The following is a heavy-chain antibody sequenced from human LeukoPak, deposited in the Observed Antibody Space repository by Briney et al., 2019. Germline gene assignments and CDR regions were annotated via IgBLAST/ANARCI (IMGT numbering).Heavy chain of an antibody. CDR3: ARGGDFHAFDI. J-gene: IGHJ3*02. CDR2: ISYDGSIQ. Sequence: GGSLRLSCAASGFTFSAYGLHWVRQAPGKGLEWVAVISYDGSIQYCADSVKGRFTISRDNAKNTLYLQMNSLRAEDTAVYYCARGGDFHAFDIWGQGTMVTVSS. V-gene: IGHV3-30*03. D-gene: IGHD3-16*01. CDR1: GFTFSAYG.